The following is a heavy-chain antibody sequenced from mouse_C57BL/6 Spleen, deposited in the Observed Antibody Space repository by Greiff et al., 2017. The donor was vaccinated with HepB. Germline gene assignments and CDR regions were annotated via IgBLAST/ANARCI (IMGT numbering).Heavy chain of an antibody. J-gene: IGHJ1*03. CDR2: IDPETGGT. CDR3: TIYYGNYRYFDV. CDR1: GYTFTDYE. V-gene: IGHV1-15*01. D-gene: IGHD2-1*01. Sequence: QVQLKESGAELVRPGASVTLSCKASGYTFTDYEMHWVKQTPVHGLEWIGAIDPETGGTAYNQKFKGKAILTADKSSSTAYMELRSLTSEDSAVYYCTIYYGNYRYFDVWGTGTTVTVSS.